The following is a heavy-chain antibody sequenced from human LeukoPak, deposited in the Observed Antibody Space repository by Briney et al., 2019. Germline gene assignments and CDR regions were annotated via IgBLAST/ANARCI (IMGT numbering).Heavy chain of an antibody. CDR2: ISYDGSNK. Sequence: GSLRLSCAASGFTFSSYGMHWVRQAPGKGLEWVAVISYDGSNKYYADSVKGRFTISRDNSKNTLYLQMNSLRAEDTAVYYCAKPVSAAQTQFDYWGQGTLVTVSS. J-gene: IGHJ4*02. V-gene: IGHV3-30*18. D-gene: IGHD6-13*01. CDR1: GFTFSSYG. CDR3: AKPVSAAQTQFDY.